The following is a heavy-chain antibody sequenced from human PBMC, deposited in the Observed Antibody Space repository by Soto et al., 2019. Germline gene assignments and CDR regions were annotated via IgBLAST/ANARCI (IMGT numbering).Heavy chain of an antibody. CDR1: GFTFDDYA. CDR2: ISWNGKEI. D-gene: IGHD1-26*01. J-gene: IGHJ3*01. CDR3: VKDSSWEPRILDF. V-gene: IGHV3-9*01. Sequence: VQLVESGGGLEQPGRSLRLSCAGSGFTFDDYALHWVRQVPRKGLEWVSGISWNGKEIGYADSVKGRFIVSRDNAKNSLYLQLNRLRVEDTALYFCVKDSSWEPRILDFWGQGTRVTVSS.